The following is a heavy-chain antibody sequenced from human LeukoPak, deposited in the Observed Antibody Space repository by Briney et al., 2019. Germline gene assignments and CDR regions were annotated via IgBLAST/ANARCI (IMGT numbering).Heavy chain of an antibody. J-gene: IGHJ4*02. D-gene: IGHD2-15*01. CDR1: GYTFTVYY. CDR2: INPNSGGT. Sequence: GASVKVSCKASGYTFTVYYMHWVRQAPGQGLEWMGWINPNSGGTNYAQKFQGWVTMTRDTSISTAYMELSRLRSDDTAVYYCARGYCSGGSCYFEGFDYWGQGTLVTVSS. V-gene: IGHV1-2*04. CDR3: ARGYCSGGSCYFEGFDY.